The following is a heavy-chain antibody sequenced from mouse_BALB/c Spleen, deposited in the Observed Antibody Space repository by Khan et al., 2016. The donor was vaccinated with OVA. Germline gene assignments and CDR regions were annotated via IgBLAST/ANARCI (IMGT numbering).Heavy chain of an antibody. CDR3: ARDGSRDNYAMDY. CDR1: GYSITSDYA. J-gene: IGHJ4*01. Sequence: VQLKESGPGLVKPSQSLSLTCTVTGYSITSDYAWNWIRQFPGNTLEWMGYISYSGSTNYNPSLKSRISITRATSKNQFILQLNSVTTEDTATYYCARDGSRDNYAMDYWGQGTSVTVSS. CDR2: ISYSGST. V-gene: IGHV3-2*02. D-gene: IGHD2-3*01.